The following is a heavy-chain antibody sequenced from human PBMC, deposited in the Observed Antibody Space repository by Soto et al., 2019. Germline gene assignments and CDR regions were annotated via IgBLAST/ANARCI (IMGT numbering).Heavy chain of an antibody. CDR3: AKVDEVIWGYSGWFDP. CDR1: GGSISSYY. D-gene: IGHD6-13*01. Sequence: SETLSLTCTVSGGSISSYYWSWIRQPPGKGLEWIGYIYYSGSTNYNPSLKSRVTISVDTSKNQFSLKLSSVTAADTAVYYCAKVDEVIWGYSGWFDPWGQGTLVTVSS. CDR2: IYYSGST. V-gene: IGHV4-59*01. J-gene: IGHJ5*02.